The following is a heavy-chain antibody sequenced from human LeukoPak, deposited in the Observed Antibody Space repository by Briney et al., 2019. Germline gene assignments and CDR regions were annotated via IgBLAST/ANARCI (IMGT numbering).Heavy chain of an antibody. CDR2: IYYSGST. CDR3: AREDSNTFGP. Sequence: SETLSLTCSASGGSISSSSFYWGWIRQPPGKGLEWIGSIYYSGSTYYNPSLKSRVTISVDTSKNQFSLKLSSVTAADTAVYYCAREDSNTFGPWGQCTLVTVSS. CDR1: GGSISSSSFY. D-gene: IGHD6-13*01. J-gene: IGHJ5*02. V-gene: IGHV4-39*02.